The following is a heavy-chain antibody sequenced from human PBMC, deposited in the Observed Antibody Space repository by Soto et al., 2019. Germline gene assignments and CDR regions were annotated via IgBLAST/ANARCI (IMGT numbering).Heavy chain of an antibody. CDR1: GGTFSSYA. CDR2: IIPIFGTA. J-gene: IGHJ6*02. Sequence: SVKVSCKASGGTFSSYAISRVRQAPGQGLEWMGGIIPIFGTANYAQKFQGRVTITADESTSTAYMELSSLRSEDTAVYYCARDPFSVVVITPYYYYGMDVWGQGTTVTVSS. D-gene: IGHD3-22*01. V-gene: IGHV1-69*13. CDR3: ARDPFSVVVITPYYYYGMDV.